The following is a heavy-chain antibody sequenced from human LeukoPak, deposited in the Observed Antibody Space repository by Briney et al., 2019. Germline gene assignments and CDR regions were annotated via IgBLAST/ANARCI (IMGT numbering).Heavy chain of an antibody. V-gene: IGHV3-66*01. CDR2: IYSGGST. J-gene: IGHJ6*02. CDR3: ARLFVEGNYYYGMDV. D-gene: IGHD1-1*01. CDR1: GFTVSSNY. Sequence: AGGSLRLSCAASGFTVSSNYMSWVRQAPGKGLEWDSVIYSGGSTYYADSVKGRFTISRDNSKNTLYLQMNSLRAEDTAVYYCARLFVEGNYYYGMDVWGQGTTVTVSS.